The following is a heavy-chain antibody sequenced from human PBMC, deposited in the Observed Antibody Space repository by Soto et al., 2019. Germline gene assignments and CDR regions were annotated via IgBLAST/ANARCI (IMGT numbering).Heavy chain of an antibody. V-gene: IGHV1-69*13. CDR1: GGTFSSYA. CDR2: IIPIFGTA. J-gene: IGHJ4*02. D-gene: IGHD3-22*01. CDR3: AREDYYDSSGYFDY. Sequence: SVKVSCKASGGTFSSYAISWVRQAPGQGLEWMGGIIPIFGTANYAQKFQGRVTITADESTSTAYMELSSLRSEDTAVYYCAREDYYDSSGYFDYWGQGTLVTVSS.